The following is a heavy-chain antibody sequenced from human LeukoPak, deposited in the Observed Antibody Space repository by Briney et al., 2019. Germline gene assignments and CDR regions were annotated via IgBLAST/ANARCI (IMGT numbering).Heavy chain of an antibody. V-gene: IGHV3-23*01. Sequence: QTGGSLRLSCAASGFTFSTYAMSWVRQAPGKGLEWVSAIRGSGGTTYYAESVKGRFTISRDNSKNTLYLQMNSLRVEDTAVYYCARGSSDWYGPFDYWGQGTLVTVS. J-gene: IGHJ4*02. CDR2: IRGSGGTT. CDR1: GFTFSTYA. D-gene: IGHD6-19*01. CDR3: ARGSSDWYGPFDY.